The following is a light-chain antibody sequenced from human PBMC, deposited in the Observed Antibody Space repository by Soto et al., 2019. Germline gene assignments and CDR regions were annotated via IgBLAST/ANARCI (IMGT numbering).Light chain of an antibody. V-gene: IGKV3-15*01. Sequence: EIVMTQSPAILSVAPGQRATLSSRASQSVSSTLACYQQKPGQAPRLLIYGASTRATGIPARFSGSGSGTEFTLTISSLEPEDFAVYYCHHRGNGITFGQGTRLEI. J-gene: IGKJ5*01. CDR3: HHRGNGIT. CDR1: QSVSST. CDR2: GAS.